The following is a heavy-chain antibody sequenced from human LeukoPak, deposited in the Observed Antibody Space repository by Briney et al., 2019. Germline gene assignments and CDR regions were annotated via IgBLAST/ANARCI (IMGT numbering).Heavy chain of an antibody. D-gene: IGHD3-16*02. CDR2: ISGSGDTT. V-gene: IGHV3-23*01. CDR1: GFTFSSYA. CDR3: AKRPSSYGSSTPNWFDP. J-gene: IGHJ5*02. Sequence: PGGSLRLSCAASGFTFSSYAMGWVRQAPGKGLEWVSAISGSGDTTYYADSVKGRFTISRGNSKNALSLQMHSLRAEDTAVYYCAKRPSSYGSSTPNWFDPWGQGTLVTVSS.